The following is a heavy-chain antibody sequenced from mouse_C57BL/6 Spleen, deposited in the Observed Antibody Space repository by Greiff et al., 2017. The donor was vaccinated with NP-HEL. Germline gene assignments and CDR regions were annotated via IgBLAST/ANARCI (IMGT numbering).Heavy chain of an antibody. D-gene: IGHD1-1*01. CDR3: ARGYYGSSSYYFDY. CDR1: GFTFSDYG. Sequence: EVKLVESGGGLVKPGGSLKLSCAASGFTFSDYGMHWVRQAPEKGLEWVAYISSGSSTIYYADTVKGRFTISRDNAKNTLFLQMTSLRSEDTAMYYCARGYYGSSSYYFDYWGQGTTLTVSS. V-gene: IGHV5-17*01. CDR2: ISSGSSTI. J-gene: IGHJ2*01.